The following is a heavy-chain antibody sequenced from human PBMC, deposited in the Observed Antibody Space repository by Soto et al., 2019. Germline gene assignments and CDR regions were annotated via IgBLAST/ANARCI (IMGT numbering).Heavy chain of an antibody. CDR1: GFTFSSYS. CDR3: ARDLEYYYDSSGYYNPGAFDI. CDR2: ISSSSSYI. V-gene: IGHV3-21*01. J-gene: IGHJ3*02. D-gene: IGHD3-22*01. Sequence: GGSLRLSCAASGFTFSSYSMNCVRQAPGKGLEWVSSISSSSSYIYYADSVKGRFTISRDNAKNSLYLQMNSLRAEDTAVYYCARDLEYYYDSSGYYNPGAFDIWGQGTMVTVSS.